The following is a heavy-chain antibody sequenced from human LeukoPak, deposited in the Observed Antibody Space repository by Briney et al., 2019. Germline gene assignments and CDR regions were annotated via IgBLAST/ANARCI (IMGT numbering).Heavy chain of an antibody. CDR3: ARSSGWYYHFDY. CDR1: GGSISSSNYY. V-gene: IGHV4-39*07. Sequence: SETLSLTCTASGGSISSSNYYWGWIRQPPGKGLEWIGNIYYSGSTHYNPSLKSRVTISVDTSKNQFSLKLSSVTAADTAVYYCARSSGWYYHFDYWGQGTLVTVSS. J-gene: IGHJ4*02. D-gene: IGHD6-19*01. CDR2: IYYSGST.